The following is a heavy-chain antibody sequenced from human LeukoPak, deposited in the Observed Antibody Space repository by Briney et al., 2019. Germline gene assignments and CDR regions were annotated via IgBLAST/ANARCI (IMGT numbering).Heavy chain of an antibody. CDR2: INHSGST. CDR3: ARDRNYYYYMDV. CDR1: GGSFIGYY. Sequence: SETLSLTCAVYGGSFIGYYWSWIRQPPGKGLEWIGEINHSGSTNYNPSLKSRVTISVDTSKNQFSLKLSSVTAADTAVYYCARDRNYYYYMDVWGKGTTVSVSS. J-gene: IGHJ6*03. V-gene: IGHV4-34*01.